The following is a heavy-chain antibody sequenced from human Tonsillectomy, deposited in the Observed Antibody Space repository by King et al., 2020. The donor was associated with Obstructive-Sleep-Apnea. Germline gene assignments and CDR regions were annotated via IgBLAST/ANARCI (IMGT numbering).Heavy chain of an antibody. Sequence: QLQESGPGLVKASETLSLTCTVSGGSITSYYWSWIRQPPGKGLEWIGYMYYSGRTNYNPSLKSRVTISVDTYKSQFSLKLSSVTAADTAVYYCARQVGYCSSSSCYRYWFDPWGQGTLVTVSS. CDR2: MYYSGRT. J-gene: IGHJ5*02. CDR1: GGSITSYY. V-gene: IGHV4-59*08. D-gene: IGHD2-2*03. CDR3: ARQVGYCSSSSCYRYWFDP.